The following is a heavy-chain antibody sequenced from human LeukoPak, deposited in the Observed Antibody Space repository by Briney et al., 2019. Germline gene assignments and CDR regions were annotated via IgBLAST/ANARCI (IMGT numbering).Heavy chain of an antibody. CDR1: GASLSSYY. D-gene: IGHD3-3*01. CDR3: VTGYYEPFDN. Sequence: SETLSLTCSVSGASLSSYYWGWIQQSPGKGLEWLGYISDTGKTDYNPSLKSRGTLSLDTSKNQFSLRLTSVTVADTAVYYCVTGYYEPFDNWGQGTLVTVSS. CDR2: ISDTGKT. V-gene: IGHV4-59*01. J-gene: IGHJ4*02.